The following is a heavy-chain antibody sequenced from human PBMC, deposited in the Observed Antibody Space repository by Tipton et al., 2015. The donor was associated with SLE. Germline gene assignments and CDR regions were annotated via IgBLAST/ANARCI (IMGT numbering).Heavy chain of an antibody. V-gene: IGHV4-39*01. CDR2: IYYGGGT. CDR1: GDSISSTSPTYY. J-gene: IGHJ5*02. CDR3: SRHSPGDGWFDP. Sequence: TLSLTCTVSGDSISSTSPTYYWTWIRQPPGKGLQYIASIYYGGGTYYNPSLTSRATISVDTSKNQFSLKLNPVTAADTAIYWCSRHSPGDGWFDPWGQGTLVIVSS.